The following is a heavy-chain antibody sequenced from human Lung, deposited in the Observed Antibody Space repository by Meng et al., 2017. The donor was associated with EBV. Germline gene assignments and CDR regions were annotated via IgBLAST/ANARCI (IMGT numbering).Heavy chain of an antibody. CDR1: GYNFSSYG. CDR3: ARDLWPHIVVVTAPSEF. V-gene: IGHV1-18*01. CDR2: ISTYNDNP. Sequence: QVQLVPSGAEVKRPGASVKFSCKASGYNFSSYGFTWVRQAPGQGLEWLGWISTYNDNPKYAQKVQGRVTVTADTSTSTAYMELRSLTSDDTAVYYCARDLWPHIVVVTAPSEFWGQGTLVTVSS. D-gene: IGHD2-21*02. J-gene: IGHJ4*02.